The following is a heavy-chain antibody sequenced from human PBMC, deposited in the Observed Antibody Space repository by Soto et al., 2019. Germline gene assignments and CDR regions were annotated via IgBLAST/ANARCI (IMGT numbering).Heavy chain of an antibody. CDR1: GYDFSMYW. J-gene: IGHJ6*02. CDR2: IYPGDSDT. Sequence: GESLKISCKASGYDFSMYWIGWVRQMPGKGLEWMGIIYPGDSDTQYSPSFQGQVTIPVDKSITTAFLQWSSLKASDTAKFYCARYRKAVPGSAQYFYCGTNRWGQGTTVTVSS. CDR3: ARYRKAVPGSAQYFYCGTNR. D-gene: IGHD2-21*01. V-gene: IGHV5-51*01.